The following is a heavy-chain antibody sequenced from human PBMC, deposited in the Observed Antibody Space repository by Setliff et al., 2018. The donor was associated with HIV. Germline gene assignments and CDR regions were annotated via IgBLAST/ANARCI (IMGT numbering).Heavy chain of an antibody. D-gene: IGHD6-13*01. CDR3: ARCPSNHLTEAGKKTFYYYYMDV. CDR1: GDSISRGAYY. V-gene: IGHV4-61*02. J-gene: IGHJ6*03. Sequence: SEDPSLTCTVSGDSISRGAYYWSWIRQPAEKGLEWIGRVHANGDTSYNPSLRSRAIISLDTAKNQFSLTLVSVTAADTALYYCARCPSNHLTEAGKKTFYYYYMDVWGKGTTVTVSS. CDR2: VHANGDT.